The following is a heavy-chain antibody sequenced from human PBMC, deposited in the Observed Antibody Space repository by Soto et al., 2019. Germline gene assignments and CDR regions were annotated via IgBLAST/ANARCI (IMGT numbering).Heavy chain of an antibody. D-gene: IGHD3-9*01. CDR1: GGSISNFY. V-gene: IGHV4-59*08. J-gene: IGHJ6*03. CDR3: ARTVLGPDLLADSFVDYYYYMDV. CDR2: VYYTGGT. Sequence: SETLSLTCTVSGGSISNFYWSWIRQPPGKGLEWIGYVYYTGGTSYNPSLKRRVTFSADSSRGQFSLRLNSVTAADTAVYYCARTVLGPDLLADSFVDYYYYMDVWGQGTTVTVSS.